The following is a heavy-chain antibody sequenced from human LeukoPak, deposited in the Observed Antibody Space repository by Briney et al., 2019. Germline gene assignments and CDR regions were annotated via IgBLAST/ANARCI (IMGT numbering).Heavy chain of an antibody. CDR2: IYYTGST. D-gene: IGHD3-3*01. J-gene: IGHJ4*02. Sequence: PSETLSLTCTVSGGSISNYYWSWIRQSPGKGLECIGYIYYTGSTNYNPSLKSRVTISLDTSKNQFSLKLSSVTAADTAVYYCVRHRITIFGVVIGPIDYWGQGTLVTVSS. CDR3: VRHRITIFGVVIGPIDY. V-gene: IGHV4-59*08. CDR1: GGSISNYY.